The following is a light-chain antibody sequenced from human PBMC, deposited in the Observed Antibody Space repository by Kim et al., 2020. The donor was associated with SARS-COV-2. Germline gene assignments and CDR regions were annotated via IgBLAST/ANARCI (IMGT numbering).Light chain of an antibody. Sequence: APGKTARITCGGTNIGSKSVHWYQQKPGRAPVLVIYYDSDRPSGIPERFSGSNSGNTATLTISRVEAGDEADYYCQVWDSSSDHRVFGGGTQLTVL. CDR3: QVWDSSSDHRV. J-gene: IGLJ2*01. CDR2: YDS. V-gene: IGLV3-21*04. CDR1: NIGSKS.